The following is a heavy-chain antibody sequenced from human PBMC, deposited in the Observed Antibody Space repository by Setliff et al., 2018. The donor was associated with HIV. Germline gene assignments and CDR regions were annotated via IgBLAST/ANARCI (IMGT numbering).Heavy chain of an antibody. D-gene: IGHD4-17*01. CDR3: AREPPRRRGTVTGDY. CDR1: GYTFNSYS. V-gene: IGHV1-46*02. CDR2: INPSGAIT. Sequence: GASVKVSCKASGYTFNSYSLHWVRQAPGQGLEWMGTINPSGAITNYAQKFQGRVTMTRDTSTSTVYMGLRSLRYEDTAVYYCAREPPRRRGTVTGDYWGQGTLVTVSS. J-gene: IGHJ4*02.